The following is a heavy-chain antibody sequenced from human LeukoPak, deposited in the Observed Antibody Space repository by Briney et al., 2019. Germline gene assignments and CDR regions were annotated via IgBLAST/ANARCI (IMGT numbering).Heavy chain of an antibody. CDR3: ARDPSWNDSYFDY. D-gene: IGHD1-1*01. V-gene: IGHV4-39*07. Sequence: SETLSLTCTVSGGSISSSSYYWGWIRQPPGKGLEWIGSIYYSGSTYYNPSLKSRVTISVDMSKNQFSLKLSSVTAADTAVYYCARDPSWNDSYFDYWGQGTLVTVSS. CDR1: GGSISSSSYY. J-gene: IGHJ4*02. CDR2: IYYSGST.